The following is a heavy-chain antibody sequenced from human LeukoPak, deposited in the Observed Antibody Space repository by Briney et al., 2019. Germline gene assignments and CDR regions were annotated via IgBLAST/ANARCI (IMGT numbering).Heavy chain of an antibody. V-gene: IGHV5-10-1*01. D-gene: IGHD2-15*01. CDR3: ARRYCSGGSCYSSFDY. J-gene: IGHJ4*02. CDR2: IDPSDSYT. CDR1: GYSFTSYW. Sequence: GESLKISCKGSGYSFTSYWISWVRQMPGKGLEWMGRIDPSDSYTNYSPSFQGHVTISAGKSISTAYLQWSSLKASDTAMYYCARRYCSGGSCYSSFDYWGQGTLVTVSS.